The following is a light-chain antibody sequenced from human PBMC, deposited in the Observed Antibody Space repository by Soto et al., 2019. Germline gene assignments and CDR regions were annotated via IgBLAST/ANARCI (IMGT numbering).Light chain of an antibody. J-gene: IGLJ2*01. CDR3: QSYDSSLSGSV. CDR1: SSNIGAGYD. CDR2: GNS. V-gene: IGLV1-40*01. Sequence: QSALTQPPSVSGAPGQRVTISCTGSSSNIGAGYDVHWYQHLPGTAPKLLISGNSNRPSGVPDRFSGSKSGTSASLAITGLQAEDEADYYCQSYDSSLSGSVFGGGTKLTVL.